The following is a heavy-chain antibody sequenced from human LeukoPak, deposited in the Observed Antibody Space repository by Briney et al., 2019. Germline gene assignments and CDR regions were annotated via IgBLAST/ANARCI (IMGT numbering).Heavy chain of an antibody. CDR2: IYTSVST. CDR1: GGSISSYY. J-gene: IGHJ4*02. CDR3: ARQGDYYGSGDHFDY. D-gene: IGHD3-10*01. V-gene: IGHV4-4*09. Sequence: PETLSLTCTVSGGSISSYYWSWIRQPPGKGLEWIGYIYTSVSTNYNPSLKSRVTISVDTSKNQFSLKLSSVTAADTAVYYCARQGDYYGSGDHFDYWGQGTLVTVSS.